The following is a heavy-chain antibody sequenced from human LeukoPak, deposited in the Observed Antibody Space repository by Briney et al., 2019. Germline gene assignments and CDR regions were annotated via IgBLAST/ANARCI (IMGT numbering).Heavy chain of an antibody. CDR3: ARVEGNTATLED. J-gene: IGHJ4*02. CDR1: GYSFTNYD. CDR2: INPNSGGT. Sequence: ASVKVSCKASGYSFTNYDINWVRQAPGQGLEWMGYINPNSGGTKYAQKSQGRVTLTRDTSISTAYMELSRLRSDDTAVYYCARVEGNTATLEDWGQGTLVTVSS. V-gene: IGHV1-2*02. D-gene: IGHD5-18*01.